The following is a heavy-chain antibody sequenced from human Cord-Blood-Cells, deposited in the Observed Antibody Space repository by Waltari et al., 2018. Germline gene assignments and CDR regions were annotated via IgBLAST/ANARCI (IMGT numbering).Heavy chain of an antibody. D-gene: IGHD1-26*01. CDR1: GYPISSGYY. CDR2: IYHSGST. J-gene: IGHJ4*02. V-gene: IGHV4-38-2*02. Sequence: QVQLQESGPGLVKPSETLSLTCAVSGYPISSGYYWGWIRQPPGKGLEWIGSIYHSGSTYYNPSLKSRVTISVDTSKNQFSLKLSSVTAADTAVYYCARDIVGATDYWGQGTLVTVSS. CDR3: ARDIVGATDY.